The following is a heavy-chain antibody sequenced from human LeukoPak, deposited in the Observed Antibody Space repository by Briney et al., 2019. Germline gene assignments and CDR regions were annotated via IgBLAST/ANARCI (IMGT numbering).Heavy chain of an antibody. J-gene: IGHJ4*02. CDR2: IYQSGST. CDR3: ARHDILTGYSLDY. V-gene: IGHV4-39*01. CDR1: GGSISSSGYY. D-gene: IGHD3-9*01. Sequence: SETLSLACTASGGSISSSGYYWGWIRQPPGKGLEWIGNIYQSGSTYYNPSLKSRVTISVDTSKNQSSLKLSSVTAADTAVYYCARHDILTGYSLDYWGQGTLVTVSS.